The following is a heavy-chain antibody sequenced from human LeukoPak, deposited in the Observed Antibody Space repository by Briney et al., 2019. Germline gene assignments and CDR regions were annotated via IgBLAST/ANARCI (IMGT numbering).Heavy chain of an antibody. V-gene: IGHV3-30*02. J-gene: IGHJ4*02. CDR1: GFTFSRNA. CDR3: AKDGSWSCTD. Sequence: PGGTLRLSYAASGFTFSRNAIHWVREGPGKGLEWVSYIAHHGSNKYYADSVKGRFTISRDNSKRTLYLQMNSLRADDTAVYYCAKDGSWSCTDWGQGTLVTVSS. CDR2: IAHHGSNK. D-gene: IGHD2-8*02.